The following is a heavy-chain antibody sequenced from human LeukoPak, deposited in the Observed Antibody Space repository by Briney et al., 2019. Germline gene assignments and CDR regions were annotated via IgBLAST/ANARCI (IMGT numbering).Heavy chain of an antibody. CDR1: GYTFTNYA. CDR2: INTNTGNP. J-gene: IGHJ4*02. Sequence: ASVKASCKASGYTFTNYAMNWGRQAPGQGLELMGWINTNTGNPTYAQGFTGRFVFSLDTSVSTAYLQISSLKAEDTAVYYCAREKYYYDTSGYRYFDYWGQGTLSPSPQ. V-gene: IGHV7-4-1*02. D-gene: IGHD3-22*01. CDR3: AREKYYYDTSGYRYFDY.